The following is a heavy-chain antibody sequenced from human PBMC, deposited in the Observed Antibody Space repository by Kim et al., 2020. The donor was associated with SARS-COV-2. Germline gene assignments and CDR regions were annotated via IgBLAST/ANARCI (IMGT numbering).Heavy chain of an antibody. CDR3: AKDIPEVWSGYFTRNDAFDI. J-gene: IGHJ3*02. CDR2: ISWNSGSI. CDR1: GFTFGDYA. D-gene: IGHD3-3*01. Sequence: GGSLRLSCAASGFTFGDYAMHWVRQAPGKGLEWVSGISWNSGSIGYADSVKGRFTISRDNAKNSLYLQMNSLRAEDTALYYCAKDIPEVWSGYFTRNDAFDIWGQGTMVTVSS. V-gene: IGHV3-9*01.